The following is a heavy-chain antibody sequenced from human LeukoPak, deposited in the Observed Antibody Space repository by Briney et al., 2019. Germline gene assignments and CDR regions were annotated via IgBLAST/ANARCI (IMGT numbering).Heavy chain of an antibody. D-gene: IGHD2-8*01. CDR1: GFTLRSSA. Sequence: GGSLRLSCAASGFTLRSSAMSWVRQAPGEGLEWVSSMSGGSGGTYYADSVKGRFTISRDNSKNTLYLQMYSLRAEDTAVYYCARLTSTWGQGTLVTVSS. V-gene: IGHV3-23*01. CDR2: MSGGSGGT. CDR3: ARLTST. J-gene: IGHJ5*02.